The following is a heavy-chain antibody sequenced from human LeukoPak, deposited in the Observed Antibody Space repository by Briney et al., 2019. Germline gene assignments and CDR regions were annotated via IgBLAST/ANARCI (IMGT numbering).Heavy chain of an antibody. CDR1: GFTFSSYG. CDR2: ISGSGGST. Sequence: PGGSLRLSCAASGFTFSSYGMHWVRQAPGKGLEWVSTISGSGGSTYYADSVKVRFTISRDNSKNTLYLQLNSLRAEDTAIYYCAKSDPPAYDSRSIPLDYWGQGTLVTVSS. D-gene: IGHD3-22*01. J-gene: IGHJ4*02. CDR3: AKSDPPAYDSRSIPLDY. V-gene: IGHV3-23*01.